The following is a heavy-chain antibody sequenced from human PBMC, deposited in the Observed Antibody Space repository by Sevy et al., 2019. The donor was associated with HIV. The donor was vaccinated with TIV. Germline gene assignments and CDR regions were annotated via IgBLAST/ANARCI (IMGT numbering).Heavy chain of an antibody. CDR3: ARGDELNSYYYGMDV. J-gene: IGHJ6*01. CDR2: TYYRSKWYS. CDR1: GDSVSTSSAT. D-gene: IGHD1-7*01. V-gene: IGHV6-1*01. Sequence: KQSQTLSLTCAISGDSVSTSSATWNWFRQSPSRGLEWLGRTYYRSKWYSDYEVSVKGRVTINPDTSKNQFSLYLESVTPEDTAVYFCARGDELNSYYYGMDVWGQGTTVTVSS.